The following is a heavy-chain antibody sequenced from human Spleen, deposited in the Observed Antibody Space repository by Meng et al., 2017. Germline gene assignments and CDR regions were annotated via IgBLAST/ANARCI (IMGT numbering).Heavy chain of an antibody. CDR1: GVSFTDAW. Sequence: GQRVGAGGGSVKPGGSLRLSCVASGVSFTDAWMSWVRQAPGKGLEWVSAISGSGGSTYYADSVKGRFTISRDNSKNTLYLQMNSLGADDTAVYYCARDLAWVLFDYWGQGALVTVSS. CDR3: ARDLAWVLFDY. D-gene: IGHD3-3*01. CDR2: ISGSGGST. J-gene: IGHJ4*02. V-gene: IGHV3-23*04.